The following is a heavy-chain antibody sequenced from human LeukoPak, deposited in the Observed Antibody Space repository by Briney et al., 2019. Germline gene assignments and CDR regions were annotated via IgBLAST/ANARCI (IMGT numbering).Heavy chain of an antibody. D-gene: IGHD3-10*01. CDR1: GITLSNYG. V-gene: IGHV3-23*01. Sequence: GGSLRLSCVVSGITLSNYGMSWVRQAPGKGLEWVSGISERGGSTNYADSVKGRFIISRDTSKNTVYLQMNSLKVEDTAVYFCAKRGIVIRAVIIIGFHKEAYYFDYWGQGILVTVSS. CDR3: AKRGIVIRAVIIIGFHKEAYYFDY. J-gene: IGHJ4*02. CDR2: ISERGGST.